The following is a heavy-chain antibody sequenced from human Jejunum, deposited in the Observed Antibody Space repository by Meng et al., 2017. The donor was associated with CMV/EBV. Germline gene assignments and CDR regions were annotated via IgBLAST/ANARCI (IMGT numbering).Heavy chain of an antibody. CDR1: GGSISGYY. Sequence: SNASGGSISGYYWNWIRQPPGEGLGWIGNIDFSGTTKNNPSLKSRVTISVDTSKIQFSLNLGSVAPADTAVYYCARGWGTTSPWDYWGQGMLVTVSS. CDR2: IDFSGTT. V-gene: IGHV4-59*01. D-gene: IGHD3-16*01. CDR3: ARGWGTTSPWDY. J-gene: IGHJ4*02.